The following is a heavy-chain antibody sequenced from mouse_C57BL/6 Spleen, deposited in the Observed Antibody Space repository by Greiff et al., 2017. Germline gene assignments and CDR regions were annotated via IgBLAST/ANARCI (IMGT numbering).Heavy chain of an antibody. CDR1: GFNFTNTW. V-gene: IGHV14-3*01. CDR2: IYPENGNT. J-gene: IGHJ2*01. CDR3: ASTYRNYVGDFGY. D-gene: IGHD2-5*01. Sequence: EVQLQQSVAELVRPGASVKLSCTASGFNFTNTWMHWVKQRPEQGLEWIGSIYPENGNTNYTAKFQGKATITADTSSNTAYLQLSSLTSEDTAIYYCASTYRNYVGDFGYWGHGPTLSVAS.